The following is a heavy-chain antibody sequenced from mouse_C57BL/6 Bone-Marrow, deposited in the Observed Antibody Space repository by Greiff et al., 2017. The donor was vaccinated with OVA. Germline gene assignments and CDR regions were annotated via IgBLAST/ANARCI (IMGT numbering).Heavy chain of an antibody. V-gene: IGHV5-4*03. CDR1: GFTFSSYA. Sequence: EVMLVESGGGLVKPGGSLKLSCAASGFTFSSYAMSWVRQTPEKRLEWVATISDGGSYTYYPDNVKGRFTISRDNDKNNLYLQMSHLKSEDTAMYYCARAPWGYYYAMDYWGQGTSVTVSS. CDR3: ARAPWGYYYAMDY. J-gene: IGHJ4*01. CDR2: ISDGGSYT.